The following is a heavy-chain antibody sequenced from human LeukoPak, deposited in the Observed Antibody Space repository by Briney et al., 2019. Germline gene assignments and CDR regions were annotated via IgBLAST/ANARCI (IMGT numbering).Heavy chain of an antibody. CDR2: ISYDGSNK. D-gene: IGHD3-22*01. CDR3: ARQEDYDSTPGGY. V-gene: IGHV3-30-3*01. Sequence: GRSLRLSCAASGFTFSSYAMHWVRQAPGKGLEWVAVISYDGSNKYYADSVKGRFTISRDNSKNTLYLQMNSLRAEDTAVYYCARQEDYDSTPGGYWGQGTLVTVSS. J-gene: IGHJ4*02. CDR1: GFTFSSYA.